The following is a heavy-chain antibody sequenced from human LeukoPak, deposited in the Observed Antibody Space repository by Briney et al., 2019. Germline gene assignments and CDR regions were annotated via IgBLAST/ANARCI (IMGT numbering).Heavy chain of an antibody. CDR2: IIPILGIA. D-gene: IGHD6-13*01. J-gene: IGHJ6*02. Sequence: SVKASCKASGGTFSSYAISWVRQAPGQGLEWMGRIIPILGIANYAQKFQGRVTITADKSTSTAYMELSSLRSEDTAVYYCARGAAAAGTTGYYGMDVWGQGTTVTVSS. V-gene: IGHV1-69*04. CDR3: ARGAAAAGTTGYYGMDV. CDR1: GGTFSSYA.